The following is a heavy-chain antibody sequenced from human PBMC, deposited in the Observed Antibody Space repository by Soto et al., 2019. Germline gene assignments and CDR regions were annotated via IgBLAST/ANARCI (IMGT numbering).Heavy chain of an antibody. Sequence: PSETLSLTCTVSGGSISSSSYYWGWIRQPPGKGLEWIGSIYYSGSTYYNPSLKSRVTISVDTSKNQFSLKLSSVTAADTAVYYCARGASDFWSGYYTAPGLWYFDYWGQGTLVTVSS. J-gene: IGHJ4*02. CDR3: ARGASDFWSGYYTAPGLWYFDY. CDR2: IYYSGST. D-gene: IGHD3-3*01. CDR1: GGSISSSSYY. V-gene: IGHV4-39*01.